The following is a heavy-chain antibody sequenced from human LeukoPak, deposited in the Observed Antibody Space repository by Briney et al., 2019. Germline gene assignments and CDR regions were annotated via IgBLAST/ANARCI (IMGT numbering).Heavy chain of an antibody. D-gene: IGHD6-13*01. CDR1: GGSFSGYY. CDR3: ARGPGSAASRSSDEGGNWFDP. Sequence: PSETLSLTCAVYGGSFSGYYWSWIRQPPGKGLEWIGEINHSGSTNYNPSLKSRVTISVDTSKNQFSLKLSSVTAADTAVYYCARGPGSAASRSSDEGGNWFDPWGQGTLVTVSS. CDR2: INHSGST. J-gene: IGHJ5*02. V-gene: IGHV4-34*01.